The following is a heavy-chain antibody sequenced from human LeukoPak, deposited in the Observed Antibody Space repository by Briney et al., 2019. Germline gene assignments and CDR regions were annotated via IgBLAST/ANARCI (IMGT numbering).Heavy chain of an antibody. CDR1: GFTVSSNY. CDR2: IYSGGST. CDR3: ARATPVRFLGDYGMDA. D-gene: IGHD3-3*01. Sequence: GGSLRLSCAASGFTVSSNYMSWVRQAPGKGQEWVSVIYSGGSTYYADSVKGRFTISRDNSKNTLYLQMNSLRAEDTAVYYCARATPVRFLGDYGMDAWGQGTTVTVSS. J-gene: IGHJ6*02. V-gene: IGHV3-53*01.